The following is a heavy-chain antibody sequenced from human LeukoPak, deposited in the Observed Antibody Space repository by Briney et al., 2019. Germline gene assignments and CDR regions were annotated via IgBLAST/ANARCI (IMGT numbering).Heavy chain of an antibody. CDR3: PAGLGRSDFDS. CDR2: IKRKGDDGTI. J-gene: IGHJ4*02. D-gene: IGHD6-6*01. Sequence: GGSLRLSCAASGFTFSNAWMSWVRQAPGKGLEWVGRIKRKGDDGTIDYAAPVKGRLTISRDDSKNTLYLQMNSLKSEDTAVYYCPAGLGRSDFDSWGQGTLVTVPS. CDR1: GFTFSNAW. V-gene: IGHV3-15*01.